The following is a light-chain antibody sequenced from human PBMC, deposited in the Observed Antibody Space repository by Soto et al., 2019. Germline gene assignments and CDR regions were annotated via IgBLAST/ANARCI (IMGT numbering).Light chain of an antibody. Sequence: EIVLTQSPGTLSLSPGERATLSCRASQSVSSSLAWFQHKPGQAPRLLIYGASNRATGIPDRFSGSGSGTDFTLTISRLEPEDFAVYYCQQYGSSGTFGQGTRLEI. J-gene: IGKJ5*01. CDR1: QSVSSS. CDR2: GAS. CDR3: QQYGSSGT. V-gene: IGKV3-20*01.